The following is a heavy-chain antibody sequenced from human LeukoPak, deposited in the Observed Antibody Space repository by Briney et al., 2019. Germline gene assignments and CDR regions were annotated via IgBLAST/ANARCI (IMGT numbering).Heavy chain of an antibody. CDR2: ISGSCWST. D-gene: IGHD3-9*01. CDR3: ATGVDISTGYYVYYFDY. J-gene: IGHJ4*02. V-gene: IGHV3-23*01. CDR1: GFTFSSYA. Sequence: GGSLRLSCAASGFTFSSYAMSWVRQAPGKGLEWVSAISGSCWSTYYADSVKGRFTISRDNSKNTLYLKMNSLRAEDTAVYYCATGVDISTGYYVYYFDYWGQGTLVTVSS.